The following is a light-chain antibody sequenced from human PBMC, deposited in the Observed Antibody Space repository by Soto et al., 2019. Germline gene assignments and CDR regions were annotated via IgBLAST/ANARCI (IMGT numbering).Light chain of an antibody. CDR3: QNFDSAPHT. CDR2: EAS. Sequence: DIQMTQSPSSLSASVGDRVTITCRASQGIRHYLAWYQQKPGKVPKLLIYEASNLQSGVPSRFRGGGSGTEFTLTISSLQPEDVATDYCQNFDSAPHTFGQGTKLDIK. V-gene: IGKV1-27*01. CDR1: QGIRHY. J-gene: IGKJ1*01.